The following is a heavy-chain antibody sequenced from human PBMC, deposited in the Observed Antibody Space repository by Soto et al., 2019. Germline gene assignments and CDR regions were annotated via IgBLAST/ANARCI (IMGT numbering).Heavy chain of an antibody. V-gene: IGHV5-10-1*01. J-gene: IGHJ6*02. CDR1: GYSFTSYW. CDR3: ARVGGYPNYYGMDV. CDR2: IEPSDSYT. D-gene: IGHD3-22*01. Sequence: GESMKVCCKGSGYSFTSYWITWVRKMHGKGLEWMGKIEPSDSYTNYSPSFQGHVTISADKSISTAYLQWSSLKASDTAMYYCARVGGYPNYYGMDVWGQGTTVTVSS.